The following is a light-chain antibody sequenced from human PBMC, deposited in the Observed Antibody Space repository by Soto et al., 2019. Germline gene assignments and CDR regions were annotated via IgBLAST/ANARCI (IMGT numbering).Light chain of an antibody. V-gene: IGLV3-21*02. CDR1: NIGGKS. Sequence: SYELTQPPSASVAPGQTARITCGGNNIGGKSVHWYQQKPGQAPVLVVYDDRDRPSGIPERFSGSNSGNPATLTISRVEAGDEADYYCQVWDSSSDHVVFGGGTKVTVL. J-gene: IGLJ2*01. CDR3: QVWDSSSDHVV. CDR2: DDR.